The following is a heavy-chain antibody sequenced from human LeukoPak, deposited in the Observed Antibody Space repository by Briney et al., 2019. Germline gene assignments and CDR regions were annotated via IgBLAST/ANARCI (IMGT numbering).Heavy chain of an antibody. Sequence: GGSLRLSCAASGFTFSSYAMSWIRQAPGKGLEWVSYISSSGNTIYYADSLKGRFTISRDNAKNSLFLQMNSLRAEDTAVYYCAREGMTTVTHFDYWGQGTLVTVSS. J-gene: IGHJ4*02. V-gene: IGHV3-11*01. CDR2: ISSSGNTI. CDR1: GFTFSSYA. CDR3: AREGMTTVTHFDY. D-gene: IGHD4-17*01.